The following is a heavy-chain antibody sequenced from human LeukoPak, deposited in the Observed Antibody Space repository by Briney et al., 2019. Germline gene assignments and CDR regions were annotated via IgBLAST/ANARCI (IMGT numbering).Heavy chain of an antibody. CDR1: GFTLSKHW. Sequence: GGSLRLSCAASGFTLSKHWMTWVRQAPGKGLEWMANIKTDGSEKHYVDSVEGRFTISRDNAKNSLYLQMNSLRAEDTAVYYCARDLDTYVVLTAYDVFDEWGQGTMVTVSS. J-gene: IGHJ3*01. CDR3: ARDLDTYVVLTAYDVFDE. V-gene: IGHV3-7*01. D-gene: IGHD2-21*02. CDR2: IKTDGSEK.